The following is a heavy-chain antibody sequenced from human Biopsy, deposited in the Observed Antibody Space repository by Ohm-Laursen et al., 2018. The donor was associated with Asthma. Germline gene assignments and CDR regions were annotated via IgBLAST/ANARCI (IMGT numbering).Heavy chain of an antibody. V-gene: IGHV3-30*18. CDR2: ISFDGSNK. CDR3: AKDVFPGWELRRGPDY. D-gene: IGHD1-26*01. Sequence: SLRLSCTASGFTFSNYGMHWVRQAPGKGLDWVAVISFDGSNKNYTDSVKGRPTISRDNSRNTLHLQMNSLRAEDTAVYYCAKDVFPGWELRRGPDYWGQGTLVTVSS. J-gene: IGHJ4*02. CDR1: GFTFSNYG.